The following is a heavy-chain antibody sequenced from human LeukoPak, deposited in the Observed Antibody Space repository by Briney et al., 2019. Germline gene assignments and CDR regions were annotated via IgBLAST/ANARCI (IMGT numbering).Heavy chain of an antibody. CDR2: IRDDGSEE. CDR3: ATSSSSSY. CDR1: GFSFRSYW. D-gene: IGHD6-6*01. V-gene: IGHV3-7*03. Sequence: PTGGSLRLSCAASGFSFRSYWMSWVRQAPGKGLEWVANIRDDGSEEHYVDSVRGRFTISRDNAKNSLYLQMTSLRAEDTAVYYCATSSSSSYWGQGTLVTVSS. J-gene: IGHJ4*02.